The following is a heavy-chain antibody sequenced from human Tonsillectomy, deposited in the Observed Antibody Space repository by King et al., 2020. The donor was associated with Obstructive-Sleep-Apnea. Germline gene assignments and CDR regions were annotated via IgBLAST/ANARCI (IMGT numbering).Heavy chain of an antibody. Sequence: VQLQESGPGLVKPSDTLSLTCAVSGYSISSSNWWGWIRQPPGKGLEWIWHIYYSGTTYYNPFLRSRVTLSVDTSKNQVSLKLSSVTAVDTAVYYCARSDVTGYGGVDIWGQGTMVTVSS. D-gene: IGHD5-12*01. CDR1: GYSISSSNW. CDR3: ARSDVTGYGGVDI. V-gene: IGHV4-28*01. CDR2: IYYSGTT. J-gene: IGHJ3*02.